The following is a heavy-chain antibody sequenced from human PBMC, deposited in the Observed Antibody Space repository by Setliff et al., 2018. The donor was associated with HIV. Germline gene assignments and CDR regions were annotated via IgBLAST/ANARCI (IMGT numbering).Heavy chain of an antibody. D-gene: IGHD3-10*01. CDR3: ARHFFMSRGVTLLKSPAYFDS. J-gene: IGHJ4*02. CDR2: INPTVNT. V-gene: IGHV4-34*01. Sequence: SETLSLTCAVSGGSLSGYYWTWIRQPPGKGLEWIGEINPTVNTNYDPSLKSRVTTSVDTSKKQFSLNLNSVTAADTAIYYCARHFFMSRGVTLLKSPAYFDSWGQGTVVTVSS. CDR1: GGSLSGYY.